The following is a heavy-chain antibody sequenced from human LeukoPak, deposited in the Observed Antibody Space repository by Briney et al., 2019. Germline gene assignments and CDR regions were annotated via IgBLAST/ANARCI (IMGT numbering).Heavy chain of an antibody. CDR2: INSSSSYI. CDR1: GFTFSRYS. Sequence: GGSLRLSCAASGFTFSRYSMNCVRQAPGKGLEWVSYINSSSSYIYYADSVKGRFTISRDNAKNSLYLQMNSLRAEDTAVYYCARDRTGYSYLSNYYYMDVWGKGTTVTISS. J-gene: IGHJ6*03. CDR3: ARDRTGYSYLSNYYYMDV. V-gene: IGHV3-21*01. D-gene: IGHD5-18*01.